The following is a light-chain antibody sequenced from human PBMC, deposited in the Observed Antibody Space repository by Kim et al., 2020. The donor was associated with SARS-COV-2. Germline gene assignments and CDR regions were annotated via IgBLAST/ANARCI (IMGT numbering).Light chain of an antibody. CDR2: GKN. J-gene: IGLJ2*01. CDR3: NSRDSSGNHPGV. V-gene: IGLV3-19*01. Sequence: SSELTQDPAVSVDLGQTVRITCQGDSLRSYYASWYQQKPGQAPVLVIYGKNNRPSGIPDRFSGSSSGNTASLTITGAQAEDEADYYCNSRDSSGNHPGVF. CDR1: SLRSYY.